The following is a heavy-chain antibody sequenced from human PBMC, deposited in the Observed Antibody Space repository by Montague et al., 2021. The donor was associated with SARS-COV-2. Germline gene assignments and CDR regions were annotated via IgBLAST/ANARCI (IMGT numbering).Heavy chain of an antibody. CDR1: GDSVSSNSAT. V-gene: IGHV6-1*01. Sequence: CPISGDSVSSNSATWNWVRQSPSRGLEWLGRTYYRSKWYNDYAVSVRGRVTINPDTSKNQFSLQLNSVTPEDTAIYYCTSGREGSYNVMDVWGQGTTVTVSS. J-gene: IGHJ6*02. D-gene: IGHD3-10*01. CDR2: TYYRSKWYN. CDR3: TSGREGSYNVMDV.